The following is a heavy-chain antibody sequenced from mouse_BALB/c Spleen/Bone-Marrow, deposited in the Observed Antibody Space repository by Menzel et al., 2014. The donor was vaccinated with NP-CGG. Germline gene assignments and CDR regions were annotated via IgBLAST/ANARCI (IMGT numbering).Heavy chain of an antibody. J-gene: IGHJ1*01. D-gene: IGHD2-5*01. CDR1: GYTFTSYW. CDR2: IDPYDSEA. CDR3: ARSGSNFGRFFDV. V-gene: IGHV1-74*01. Sequence: VQLVESGAELVRPGASVNLSCKASGYTFTSYWMNWVMQRPEQGLEWIGRIDPYDSEAHYNQKFKDKAILTVDKSSSTAYMQLISLTSGDSAVYYCARSGSNFGRFFDVWGAGTTVTVSS.